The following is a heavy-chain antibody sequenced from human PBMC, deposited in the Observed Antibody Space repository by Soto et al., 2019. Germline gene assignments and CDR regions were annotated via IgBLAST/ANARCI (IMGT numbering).Heavy chain of an antibody. V-gene: IGHV3-74*01. J-gene: IGHJ5*02. CDR3: ARGGSTDFYGLLDL. CDR2: VNGDGSST. Sequence: EVQLVESGGASVQPGGSLRLSCAASGFSLSKYWMHWVRQAPGKGLEWVSRVNGDGSSTTYADSVSGRFIISRDNAKNTVFLQMSSLRVDETARYYCARGGSTDFYGLLDLWGQGTQVIVSS. D-gene: IGHD3-16*01. CDR1: GFSLSKYW.